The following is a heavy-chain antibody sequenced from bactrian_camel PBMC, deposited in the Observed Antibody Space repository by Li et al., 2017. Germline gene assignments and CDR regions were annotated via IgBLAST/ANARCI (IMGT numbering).Heavy chain of an antibody. CDR3: AATTILPGCSDRPVDYNY. Sequence: HVQLVESGGGSVQTGGSLRLSCKPSFFILDDFDMMWYRQAPGNECELVSSISGDGSTYYTDAVKGRFTISQDVLKNTYLQMNSLKPEDSGMYYCAATTILPGCSDRPVDYNYWGQGTQVTVS. J-gene: IGHJ4*01. V-gene: IGHV3S63*01. D-gene: IGHD4*01. CDR2: ISGDGST. CDR1: FFILDDFD.